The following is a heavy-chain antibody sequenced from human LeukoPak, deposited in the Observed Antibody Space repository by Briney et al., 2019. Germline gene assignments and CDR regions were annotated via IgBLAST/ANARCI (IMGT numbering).Heavy chain of an antibody. Sequence: TGGSLRLSCAASGLTVSKTYMSWVRQAPGKGLEWVSVLYPGGNTYYADSVKGRFTISRDNSKNTLYLQMNSLRTEDTAVCHCAADGYSSSWFLYWGQGTLVTVSS. CDR1: GLTVSKTY. D-gene: IGHD6-13*01. J-gene: IGHJ4*02. V-gene: IGHV3-66*02. CDR3: AADGYSSSWFLY. CDR2: LYPGGNT.